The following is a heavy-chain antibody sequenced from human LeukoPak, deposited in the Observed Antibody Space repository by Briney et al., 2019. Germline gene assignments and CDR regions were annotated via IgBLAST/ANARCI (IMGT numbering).Heavy chain of an antibody. Sequence: GRSLRLSCAASGFTFSSDAMHWVRQAPGKGLEWVAAISYDGSNKNYADSVKGRFTISRDNAKNSLYLQMNSLRAEDTAVYYCAREGGYYDSRPNDYWGQGTLVTVSS. CDR2: ISYDGSNK. CDR1: GFTFSSDA. CDR3: AREGGYYDSRPNDY. J-gene: IGHJ4*02. V-gene: IGHV3-30*04. D-gene: IGHD3-22*01.